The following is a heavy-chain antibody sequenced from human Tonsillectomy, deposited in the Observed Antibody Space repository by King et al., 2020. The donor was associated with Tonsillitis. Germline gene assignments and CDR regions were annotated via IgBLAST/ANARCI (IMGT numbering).Heavy chain of an antibody. CDR2: IWYGGGIK. CDR1: GFTFSSYV. V-gene: IGHV3-33*01. D-gene: IGHD1-26*01. CDR3: ARDGGTGSYYDYFDY. J-gene: IGHJ4*02. Sequence: VQLVESGGGVVQPGRSLRLSCAASGFTFSSYVMHWVRQAPGRGLEWVAIIWYGGGIKYYADSVKGRFTISRDNSKKTLYLQMNSLRAEDTAVYYCARDGGTGSYYDYFDYWGQGTLVSVSS.